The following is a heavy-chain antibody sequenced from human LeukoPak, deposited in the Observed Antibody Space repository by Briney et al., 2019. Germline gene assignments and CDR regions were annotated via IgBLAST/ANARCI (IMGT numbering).Heavy chain of an antibody. CDR1: GFTFSTYT. J-gene: IGHJ5*02. V-gene: IGHV3-30*04. CDR2: ISYDGSYT. Sequence: GRSLRLSCAASGFTFSTYTMPWVRQAPGKGLEWVAVISYDGSYTYYAESVRGRFTFSRDNSKNTLYLQMNSLKPEDTAVYYCARELGYSYGTWGQGTLVTVSS. CDR3: ARELGYSYGT. D-gene: IGHD5-18*01.